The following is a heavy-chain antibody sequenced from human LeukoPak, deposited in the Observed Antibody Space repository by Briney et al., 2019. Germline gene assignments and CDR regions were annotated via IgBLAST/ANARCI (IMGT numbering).Heavy chain of an antibody. D-gene: IGHD5-12*01. CDR3: AKDRGATSPFDY. CDR1: GFTFSSYG. CDR2: IRYDGSNK. V-gene: IGHV3-30*02. J-gene: IGHJ4*02. Sequence: GGSLRLSCAASGFTFSSYGMHWVRQAPGKGLEWVAFIRYDGSNKYYADSVKGRFTISRDNSKNTLYLQMNSLRAEDTAVYYCAKDRGATSPFDYWGQGTLVTVSS.